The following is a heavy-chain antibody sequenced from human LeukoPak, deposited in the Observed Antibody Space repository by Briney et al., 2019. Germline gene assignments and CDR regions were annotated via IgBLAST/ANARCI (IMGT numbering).Heavy chain of an antibody. CDR1: GGSISSYY. J-gene: IGHJ5*02. CDR2: IYTSGST. V-gene: IGHV4-4*07. Sequence: SETLSLTCTVSGGSISSYYWSWIRQPAGKGLEWIGRIYTSGSTNYNPSLKSRVTMSVDTSKNQFSLKLSSVTAADRAVYYCARDHCCTNGAPIGPWGQGTLVTVSS. D-gene: IGHD2-8*01. CDR3: ARDHCCTNGAPIGP.